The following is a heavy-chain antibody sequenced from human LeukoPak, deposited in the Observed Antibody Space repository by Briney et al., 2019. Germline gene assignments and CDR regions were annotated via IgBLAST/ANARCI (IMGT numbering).Heavy chain of an antibody. CDR2: IYTSGST. V-gene: IGHV4-4*07. CDR1: GGSISSYY. Sequence: SETLSLTCTVSGGSISSYYWSWIRQPAGKGLEWIGRIYTSGSTNYNPSLKSRVTMSVDTSKKQYSLKLSSGTAADTAVYYCARDLYSYGSKYFDYWGQGTLVTVSS. CDR3: ARDLYSYGSKYFDY. J-gene: IGHJ4*02. D-gene: IGHD5-18*01.